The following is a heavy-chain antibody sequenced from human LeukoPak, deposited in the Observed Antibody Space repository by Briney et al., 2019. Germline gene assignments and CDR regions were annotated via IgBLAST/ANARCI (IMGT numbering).Heavy chain of an antibody. J-gene: IGHJ4*02. CDR1: GGTFSSYA. CDR3: ARGISGSYTADY. V-gene: IGHV1-69*05. CDR2: IIPIFGTA. D-gene: IGHD1-26*01. Sequence: ASVKVSCKASGGTFSSYAMSWVRQAPGQGLEWMGGIIPIFGTANYAQKFQGRVTITTDESTSTAYMELSSLRSEDTAVYYCARGISGSYTADYWGQGTLVTVSS.